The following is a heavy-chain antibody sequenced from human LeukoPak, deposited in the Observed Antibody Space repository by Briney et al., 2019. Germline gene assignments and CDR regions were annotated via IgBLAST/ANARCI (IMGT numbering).Heavy chain of an antibody. CDR1: GFTFSSYA. CDR3: ATQISESYSSWFDP. J-gene: IGHJ5*02. V-gene: IGHV3-23*01. Sequence: GRSLRLSCAASGFTFSSYAMSWVRQAPGKGLEWVSAISGSGGNTYYADSVKGRFTTSRDNSKNTLSLQMNSLRAEDTAVYYCATQISESYSSWFDPWGQGTLVTVSS. CDR2: ISGSGGNT. D-gene: IGHD1-26*01.